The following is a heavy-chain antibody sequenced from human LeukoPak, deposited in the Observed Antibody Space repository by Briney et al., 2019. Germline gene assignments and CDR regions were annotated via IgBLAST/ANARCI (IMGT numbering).Heavy chain of an antibody. J-gene: IGHJ1*01. CDR1: GYTFTSYA. CDR3: ARDPSGSYGYFQH. Sequence: ASVKVSCKASGYTFTSYAMHWVRQAPGQRLEWMGWINAGNGNTKYSQKFQGRVTITRDTSASTAYMELSSLRSEDTAVYYCARDPSGSYGYFQHWGQGTLVTVSS. CDR2: INAGNGNT. V-gene: IGHV1-3*01. D-gene: IGHD1-26*01.